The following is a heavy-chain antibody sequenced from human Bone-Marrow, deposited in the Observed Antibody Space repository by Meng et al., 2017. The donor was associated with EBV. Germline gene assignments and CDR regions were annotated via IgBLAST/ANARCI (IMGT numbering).Heavy chain of an antibody. CDR2: RDPNSGDT. CDR1: GYNFTTNY. J-gene: IGHJ5*02. Sequence: PGASTKQCFKSSGYNFTTNYYNWLRLATCQGLEWKGLRDPNSGDTGFAKKFQGRVTMTRNTSISTAYIELIALTSDDTAVYYWARDVYASGTYRADPWGQGTLVTVSS. V-gene: IGHV1-8*01. CDR3: ARDVYASGTYRADP. D-gene: IGHD3-10*01.